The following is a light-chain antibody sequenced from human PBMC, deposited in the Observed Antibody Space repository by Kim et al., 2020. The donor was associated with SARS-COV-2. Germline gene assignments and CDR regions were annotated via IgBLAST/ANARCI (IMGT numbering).Light chain of an antibody. CDR1: NIGSKS. J-gene: IGLJ3*02. Sequence: PGKTDRSTCGGNNIGSKSVHWYQQKPGQAPVLVIYYDSDRPSGIPERFSGSNSGNTATLTISRVEAGDEADYYCQVWDSSSDPLWVFGGGTQLTVL. CDR3: QVWDSSSDPLWV. V-gene: IGLV3-21*04. CDR2: YDS.